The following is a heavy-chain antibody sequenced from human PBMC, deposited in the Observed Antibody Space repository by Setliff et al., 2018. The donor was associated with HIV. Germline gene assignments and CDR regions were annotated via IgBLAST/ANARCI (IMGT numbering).Heavy chain of an antibody. CDR1: GVSIPTNY. CDR2: IHYNGRA. D-gene: IGHD1-26*01. V-gene: IGHV4-39*02. Sequence: PSETLSLTCNISGVSIPTNYWNWIRQPAGKGLEWIGIIHYNGRAYYDPSLKSRVSISVDSSQTHFSLRLRSVTASDSAVYYCARYRSKLDWFAPWGQGALVTVSS. J-gene: IGHJ5*02. CDR3: ARYRSKLDWFAP.